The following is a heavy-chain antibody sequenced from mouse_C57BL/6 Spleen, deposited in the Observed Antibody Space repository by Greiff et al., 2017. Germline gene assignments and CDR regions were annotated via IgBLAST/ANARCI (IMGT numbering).Heavy chain of an antibody. Sequence: EVQLQQSGPELVKPGASVKISCKASGYTITDYYMNWVKQSHGKSLEWIGDINPNNGGTNYNQKFKGKATLTVDKSSSTAYMELRSLTSEDSAVYYCARSGSWYFDVWGTGTTVTVSS. J-gene: IGHJ1*03. CDR2: INPNNGGT. D-gene: IGHD3-1*01. V-gene: IGHV1-26*01. CDR1: GYTITDYY. CDR3: ARSGSWYFDV.